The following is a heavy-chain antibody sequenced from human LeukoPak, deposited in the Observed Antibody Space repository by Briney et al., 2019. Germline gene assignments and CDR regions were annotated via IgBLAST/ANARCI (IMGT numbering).Heavy chain of an antibody. Sequence: GGSLRLSCAASGFTFSSYGMHWVRQAPGKGLEWVAVISYDGSNKYYADSVKGRFTISRDNSKNTLYLQMNSLRAEDTAVYYCANYDSSGYALVAFDIWGQGTMVTVSS. V-gene: IGHV3-30*18. CDR2: ISYDGSNK. CDR3: ANYDSSGYALVAFDI. CDR1: GFTFSSYG. D-gene: IGHD3-22*01. J-gene: IGHJ3*02.